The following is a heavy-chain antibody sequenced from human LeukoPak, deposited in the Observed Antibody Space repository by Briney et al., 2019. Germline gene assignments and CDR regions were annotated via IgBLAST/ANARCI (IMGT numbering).Heavy chain of an antibody. V-gene: IGHV1-8*01. CDR2: MNPNSGNT. J-gene: IGHJ4*02. D-gene: IGHD1-26*01. CDR3: ARTSDSGSYLDYDFDY. CDR1: GYTFTSYD. Sequence: ASVKVSCKASGYTFTSYDINWVRQATGQGLEWMGWMNPNSGNTGYAQKFQGRVTMTRNTSISTAYMELSSLRSEDTAVYYCARTSDSGSYLDYDFDYWGQGTLVTVSS.